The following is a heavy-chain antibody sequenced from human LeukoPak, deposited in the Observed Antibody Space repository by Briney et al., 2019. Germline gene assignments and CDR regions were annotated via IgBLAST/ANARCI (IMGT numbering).Heavy chain of an antibody. D-gene: IGHD3-10*01. J-gene: IGHJ6*03. V-gene: IGHV1-2*02. CDR1: GYTFTSYD. CDR2: INPNSGGT. CDR3: AILYGSGSQGYYYYYMDV. Sequence: ASVKVSCKASGYTFTSYDINWVRQATGQGLEWMGWINPNSGGTNYAQKFQGRVTMTRDTSISTAYMELSRLRSDDTAVYYCAILYGSGSQGYYYYYMDVWGKGTTVTISS.